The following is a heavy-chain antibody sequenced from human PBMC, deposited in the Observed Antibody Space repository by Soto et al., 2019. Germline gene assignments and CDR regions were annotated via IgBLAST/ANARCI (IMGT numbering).Heavy chain of an antibody. Sequence: EVQLVESGGGLVQPGGSLRLSCAASGFTVSSNYMSWVRQAPGKGLEWVSVIYSGGSTYYADSVKGRFTISRDNSKNTLYLQMNSLRAEDTAVYYCARGPRKVHYGMDVWGQGTTVTVSS. D-gene: IGHD2-2*01. CDR1: GFTVSSNY. V-gene: IGHV3-66*01. CDR3: ARGPRKVHYGMDV. J-gene: IGHJ6*02. CDR2: IYSGGST.